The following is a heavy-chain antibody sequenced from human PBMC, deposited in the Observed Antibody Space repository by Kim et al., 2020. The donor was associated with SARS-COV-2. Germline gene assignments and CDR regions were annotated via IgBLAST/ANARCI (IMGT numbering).Heavy chain of an antibody. Sequence: KYSERFQGRVTITRDTSASTVYMEMSSLRSEDTAVYFCARDRIGVAATDYWGQGTLVTFSS. D-gene: IGHD6-19*01. CDR3: ARDRIGVAATDY. J-gene: IGHJ4*02. V-gene: IGHV1-3*01.